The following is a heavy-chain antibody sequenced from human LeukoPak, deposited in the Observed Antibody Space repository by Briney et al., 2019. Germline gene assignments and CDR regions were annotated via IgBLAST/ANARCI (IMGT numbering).Heavy chain of an antibody. CDR1: GGSISSGGYS. D-gene: IGHD3-16*02. Sequence: SETLSLTCAVSGGSISSGGYSWSWIRQPPGKGLEWIGYIYYSGSTYYNPSLKSRVTISVDTSKNQFSLKLSSVTAADTAVYYCARDYYGETYYDYVWGSYRLNNWFDPWGQGTLVTVSS. J-gene: IGHJ5*02. V-gene: IGHV4-30-4*07. CDR2: IYYSGST. CDR3: ARDYYGETYYDYVWGSYRLNNWFDP.